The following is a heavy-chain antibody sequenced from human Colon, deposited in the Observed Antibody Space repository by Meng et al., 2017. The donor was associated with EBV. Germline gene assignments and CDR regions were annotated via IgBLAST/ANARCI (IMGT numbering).Heavy chain of an antibody. V-gene: IGHV3-23*01. CDR2: IRVGATNT. CDR3: ARYGGHPYYFDY. J-gene: IGHJ4*02. CDR1: GFACSSYA. Sequence: EVQLLDSGGGLGQAGGSLRGYCAASGFACSSYAMGWVRPAPGKGVEWVSGIRVGATNTYYADSVKGRFTISRDNSKTTLYLQMNSLRAEDTAVYYCARYGGHPYYFDYWGQGALVTVSS. D-gene: IGHD5-12*01.